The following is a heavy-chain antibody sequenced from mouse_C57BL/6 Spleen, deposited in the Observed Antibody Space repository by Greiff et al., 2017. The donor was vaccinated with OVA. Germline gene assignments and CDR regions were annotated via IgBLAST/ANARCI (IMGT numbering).Heavy chain of an antibody. CDR3: TRGNYYDAIDY. D-gene: IGHD1-1*01. V-gene: IGHV5-9-1*02. J-gene: IGHJ2*01. CDR2: ISSGGDYI. CDR1: GFTFSSYA. Sequence: EVQRVESGEGLVKPGGSLKLSCAASGFTFSSYAMSWVRQTPEKRLEWVAYISSGGDYIYYADTVKGRFTISTYNANTTLTLQMSNLKSEDTAMYYCTRGNYYDAIDYWGQGTTLTVSS.